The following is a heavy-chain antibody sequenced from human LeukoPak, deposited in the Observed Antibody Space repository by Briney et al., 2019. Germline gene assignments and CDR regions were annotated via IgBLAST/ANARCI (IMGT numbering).Heavy chain of an antibody. Sequence: GASVKVSCKVSGYTLTELSMHWVRQAPGKGLEWMGGFDPEDGETIYAQKFQGRVTMTRDTSISTAYMELSRLRSDDTAVYYCARDKNPYYYDSSGYLDYWGQGTLVTVSS. CDR2: FDPEDGET. J-gene: IGHJ4*02. CDR1: GYTLTELS. V-gene: IGHV1-24*01. D-gene: IGHD3-22*01. CDR3: ARDKNPYYYDSSGYLDY.